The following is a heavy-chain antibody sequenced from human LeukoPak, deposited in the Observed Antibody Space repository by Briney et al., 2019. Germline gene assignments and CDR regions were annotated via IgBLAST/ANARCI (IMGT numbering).Heavy chain of an antibody. CDR1: GCTFSSNV. CDR2: ISHDGSNK. D-gene: IGHD5-12*01. CDR3: ASVGGYDPLFDY. Sequence: GGSLRLSCATSGCTFSSNVIHWVRQAPGKGLEWVAVISHDGSNKYYADSVKGRFTISRDNSKDTLYLQMNSLRVEDTAVYYCASVGGYDPLFDYWGQGTLVTVSS. V-gene: IGHV3-30-3*01. J-gene: IGHJ4*02.